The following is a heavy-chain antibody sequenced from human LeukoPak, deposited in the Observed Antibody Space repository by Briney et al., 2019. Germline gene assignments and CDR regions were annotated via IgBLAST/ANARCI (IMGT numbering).Heavy chain of an antibody. V-gene: IGHV4-4*07. J-gene: IGHJ4*02. CDR2: LHSSGET. CDR3: ATMFGESSDFDH. CDR1: GGSISAYY. D-gene: IGHD3-10*02. Sequence: SETLSLTCVVSGGSISAYYWNWIRQPAGKGLEWIGRLHSSGETTSNPSLMSRASMSLDTSRTHFTLKLTSMTAADTAIYYRATMFGESSDFDHWGQGTLVTVSS.